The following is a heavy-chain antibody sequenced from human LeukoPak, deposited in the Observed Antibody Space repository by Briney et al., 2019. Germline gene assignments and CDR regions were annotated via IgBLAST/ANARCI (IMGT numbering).Heavy chain of an antibody. CDR2: IGPTGSDR. CDR3: ATETNGRHYDY. D-gene: IGHD1-14*01. Sequence: GGSLRLSCLASGLTFSTSGFNWVRQAPGKGLEWVASIGPTGSDRYHADSIKGRFTISRDNANNFLYLQMNSLRAEDTAVYYCATETNGRHYDYWGQGTLLTVSS. CDR1: GLTFSTSG. J-gene: IGHJ4*02. V-gene: IGHV3-21*06.